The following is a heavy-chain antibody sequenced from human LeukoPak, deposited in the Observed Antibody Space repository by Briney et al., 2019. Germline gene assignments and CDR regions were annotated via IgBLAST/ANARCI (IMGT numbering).Heavy chain of an antibody. V-gene: IGHV4-59*01. CDR2: IYYSGST. D-gene: IGHD2-2*01. Sequence: SETLSLTCTVSGGSISSYYWSWLRQPPGKGLEWIGYIYYSGSTNYNPSLKSRVTISVDTSKNQFSLKLSSVTAADTAVYYCARYQLLLGGAFDIWGQGTMVTVSS. CDR1: GGSISSYY. CDR3: ARYQLLLGGAFDI. J-gene: IGHJ3*02.